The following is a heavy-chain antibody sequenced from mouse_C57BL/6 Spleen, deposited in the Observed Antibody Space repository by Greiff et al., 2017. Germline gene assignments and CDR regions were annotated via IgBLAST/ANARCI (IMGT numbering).Heavy chain of an antibody. Sequence: VQLQQSGAELVRPGASVTLSCKASGYTFTDYEMHWVKQTPVHGLEWIGAIDPETGGTAYNQKFKGKAILTADKSSSTAYMELRSLTSEDSAVYYCTRSEATMVTTDFDVWGTGTTGTVSS. CDR1: GYTFTDYE. V-gene: IGHV1-15*01. CDR2: IDPETGGT. CDR3: TRSEATMVTTDFDV. D-gene: IGHD2-1*01. J-gene: IGHJ1*03.